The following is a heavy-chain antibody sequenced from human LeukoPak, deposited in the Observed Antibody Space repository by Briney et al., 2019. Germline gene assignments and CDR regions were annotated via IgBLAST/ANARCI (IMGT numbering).Heavy chain of an antibody. CDR1: GFTFSSYS. CDR3: ARNTITGYYYGMDV. D-gene: IGHD3-10*01. Sequence: GGSLRLSCAASGFTFSSYSMNWVRQAPGKGLEWVSSISSSSTYIYYADSVKGRFAISRDNAKNSLYLQMNSLRAEDTAVFYCARNTITGYYYGMDVWGQGTTVTVSS. CDR2: ISSSSTYI. V-gene: IGHV3-21*01. J-gene: IGHJ6*02.